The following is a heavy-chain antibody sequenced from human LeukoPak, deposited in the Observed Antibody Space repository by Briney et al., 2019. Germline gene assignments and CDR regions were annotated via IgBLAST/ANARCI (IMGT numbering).Heavy chain of an antibody. V-gene: IGHV1-18*04. CDR3: ARDPGRITMVRGVFDY. J-gene: IGHJ4*02. CDR2: ISAYNGNT. CDR1: GYTFTSYG. Sequence: ASVKVSRKASGYTFTSYGISWVRQAPGQGLEWMGWISAYNGNTNYAQKLQGRVTMTTDTSTSTAYMELRSLRSDDTAVYYCARDPGRITMVRGVFDYWGQGTLVTVSS. D-gene: IGHD3-10*01.